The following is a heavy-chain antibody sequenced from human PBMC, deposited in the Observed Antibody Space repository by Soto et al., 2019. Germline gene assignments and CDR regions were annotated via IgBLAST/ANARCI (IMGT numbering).Heavy chain of an antibody. CDR1: GFTFSSYS. CDR3: ARGEMYSSGWYADWFDP. Sequence: EVQLVESGGGLVQPGGSLRLSCAASGFTFSSYSMNWVRQAPGKGLEWVSYISSSCSTIYYADSVKGRFTISRDNAKNSLYLQMNSLRDEDTAVYYCARGEMYSSGWYADWFDPWGQGTLVTVSS. D-gene: IGHD6-19*01. CDR2: ISSSCSTI. V-gene: IGHV3-48*02. J-gene: IGHJ5*02.